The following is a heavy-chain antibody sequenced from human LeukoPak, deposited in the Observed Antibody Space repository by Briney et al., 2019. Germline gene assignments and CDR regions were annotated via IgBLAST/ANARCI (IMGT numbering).Heavy chain of an antibody. CDR2: IYYSGST. V-gene: IGHV4-39*07. CDR3: ARDPRIFRRAQQLAN. CDR1: GGSISSSSYY. J-gene: IGHJ4*02. Sequence: SETLSLTCTVSGGSISSSSYYWGWIRQPPGKGLEWMGSIYYSGSTYYNPSLKSRVTISVDTSKNQFSLKLSSVTAADTAVYYCARDPRIFRRAQQLANWGQGTLVTVSS. D-gene: IGHD6-13*01.